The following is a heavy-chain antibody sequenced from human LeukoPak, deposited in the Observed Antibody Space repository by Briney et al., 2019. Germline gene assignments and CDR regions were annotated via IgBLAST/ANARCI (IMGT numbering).Heavy chain of an antibody. CDR2: ISASGDRT. Sequence: GGSLRLSCAASGFSFSSYAVSWVRQAPGKGLEWVSGISASGDRTYYAEADSVKGRFTISRDNSKTTLYLQMNSLRVDDTALYYCAKDGRPCGGDCYPHDALDIWGQGTLVTVSS. D-gene: IGHD2-21*02. V-gene: IGHV3-23*01. J-gene: IGHJ3*02. CDR3: AKDGRPCGGDCYPHDALDI. CDR1: GFSFSSYA.